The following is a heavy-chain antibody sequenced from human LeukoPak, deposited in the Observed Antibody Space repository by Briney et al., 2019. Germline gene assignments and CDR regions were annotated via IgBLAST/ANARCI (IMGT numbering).Heavy chain of an antibody. CDR3: ARVGCRGGSCSSRGDYYYGMDV. CDR1: GFTFTGYA. D-gene: IGHD2-15*01. J-gene: IGHJ6*02. CDR2: IGSTSTYM. V-gene: IGHV3-21*01. Sequence: GGSLRLSCAASGFTFTGYALNWVRQAPGKGLEWVSSIGSTSTYMHYADSVKGRFTISRDPAERSLYLQMNSLRPEDTAVYYCARVGCRGGSCSSRGDYYYGMDVWGQGTTVTVSS.